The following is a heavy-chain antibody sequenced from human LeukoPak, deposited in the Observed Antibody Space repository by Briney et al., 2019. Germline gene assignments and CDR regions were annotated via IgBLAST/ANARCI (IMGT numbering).Heavy chain of an antibody. V-gene: IGHV4-59*08. Sequence: KPSETLSLTCIVSGGSISSNYWSWIRQPPGKGLEWIGHIYYSGSTNYNPSLKSRVTISVNTSKKQFSLKLSSVTAADTAVYYCAKSDYYASGLDYWGQGTLVTVSS. J-gene: IGHJ4*02. CDR3: AKSDYYASGLDY. CDR2: IYYSGST. CDR1: GGSISSNY. D-gene: IGHD3-10*01.